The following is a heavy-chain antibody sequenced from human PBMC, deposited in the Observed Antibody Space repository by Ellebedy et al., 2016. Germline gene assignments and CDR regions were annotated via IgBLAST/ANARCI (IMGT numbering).Heavy chain of an antibody. J-gene: IGHJ3*02. CDR2: ISWNSGSI. Sequence: GGSLRLXXAASGFTFDDYAMHWVRQAPGKGLEWVSGISWNSGSIGYADSVKGRFTISRDNAKNSLYLQMNSLRAEDTALYYCAKDSSGWLDDAFDIWGQGTMVTVSS. D-gene: IGHD6-19*01. CDR3: AKDSSGWLDDAFDI. CDR1: GFTFDDYA. V-gene: IGHV3-9*01.